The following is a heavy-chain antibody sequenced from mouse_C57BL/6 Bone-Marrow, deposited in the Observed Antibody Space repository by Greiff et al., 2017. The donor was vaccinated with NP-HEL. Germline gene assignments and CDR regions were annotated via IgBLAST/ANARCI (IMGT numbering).Heavy chain of an antibody. J-gene: IGHJ3*01. CDR2: ISSGGSYT. V-gene: IGHV5-6*01. CDR3: ASPYDYDVAWFAY. CDR1: GFTFSSYG. D-gene: IGHD2-4*01. Sequence: DVQLVESGGGLVKPGGSLKLSCAASGFTFSSYGMSWVRQTPDKRLEWVATISSGGSYTYYPDSVKGRFTISRDNAKNTLYLQMSSLKSEDTAMYYCASPYDYDVAWFAYWGQGTLVTVSA.